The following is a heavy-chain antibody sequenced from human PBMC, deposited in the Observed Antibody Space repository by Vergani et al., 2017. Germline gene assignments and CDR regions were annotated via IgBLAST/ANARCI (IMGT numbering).Heavy chain of an antibody. CDR2: IYYSGST. J-gene: IGHJ6*03. V-gene: IGHV4-34*11. CDR3: ARVAVTTLSSYYYYMDV. D-gene: IGHD4-11*01. CDR1: GGSFSGYY. Sequence: QVQLQQWGAGLLKPSETLSLTCAVYGGSFSGYYWSWIRQPPGKGLEWIGYIYYSGSTNYNPSLKSRVTISVDTSKHQFSLKLSSVTAADTAVYYCARVAVTTLSSYYYYMDVWGKGTTVTVSS.